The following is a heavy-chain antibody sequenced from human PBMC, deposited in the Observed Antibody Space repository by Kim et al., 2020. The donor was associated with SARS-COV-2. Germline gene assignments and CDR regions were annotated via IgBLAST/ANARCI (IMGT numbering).Heavy chain of an antibody. CDR2: GTT. D-gene: IGHD3-16*01. J-gene: IGHJ4*02. V-gene: IGHV3-23*01. Sequence: GTTYCGESVKDRFTISRDNSKDPVFLQMRSLRIEDTAVYYCARDYVYGFDYWGQGTLVTVSS. CDR3: ARDYVYGFDY.